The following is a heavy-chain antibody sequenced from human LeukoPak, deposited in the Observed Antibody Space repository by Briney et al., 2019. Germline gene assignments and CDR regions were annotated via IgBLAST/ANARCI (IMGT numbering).Heavy chain of an antibody. V-gene: IGHV3-66*01. CDR2: IYSGDST. D-gene: IGHD6-19*01. Sequence: PGGSLRLSCAASGFTASSNYMTWVRQAPGKGLEWVSVIYSGDSTYYADSVKGRFTISRDNSKNTLYLQMNSLRAEDTAVYYCASLYSSGWYQHYFDYWGQGILVTVSS. CDR1: GFTASSNY. CDR3: ASLYSSGWYQHYFDY. J-gene: IGHJ4*02.